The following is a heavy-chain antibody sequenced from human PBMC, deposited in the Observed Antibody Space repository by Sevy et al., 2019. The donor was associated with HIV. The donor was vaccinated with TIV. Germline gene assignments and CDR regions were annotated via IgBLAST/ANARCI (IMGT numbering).Heavy chain of an antibody. CDR2: INGGGGST. Sequence: GGSLRLSCAASGFTFTEFVMSWVRQAPGKGLEWVSTINGGGGSTYYADSVKGRFNSSRDNSQNTLDLQMNSLRAEDTAVYYCAKDVVGGYYDSSGYSDHWGQGTLVTVSS. D-gene: IGHD3-22*01. J-gene: IGHJ4*02. CDR3: AKDVVGGYYDSSGYSDH. CDR1: GFTFTEFV. V-gene: IGHV3-23*01.